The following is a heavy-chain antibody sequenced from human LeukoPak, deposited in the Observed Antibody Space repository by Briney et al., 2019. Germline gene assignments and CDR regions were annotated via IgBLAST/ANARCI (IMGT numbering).Heavy chain of an antibody. J-gene: IGHJ5*02. D-gene: IGHD5-18*01. V-gene: IGHV3-23*01. CDR2: ISGSGGDT. Sequence: GGSLRLSCAASGLTFNSYAMSWVRQAPGEGLEWVSGISGSGGDTYYADSVKGRFTISRDNSKYTLYLQMNSLRAEGTAVYYCTRDLGYTYVHNWFDPWGQGTLVTVSS. CDR3: TRDLGYTYVHNWFDP. CDR1: GLTFNSYA.